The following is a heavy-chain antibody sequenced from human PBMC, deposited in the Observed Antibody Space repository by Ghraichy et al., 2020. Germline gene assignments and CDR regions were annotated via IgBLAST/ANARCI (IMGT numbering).Heavy chain of an antibody. D-gene: IGHD6-19*01. Sequence: LSLTCVASRFSFNTYAMTWVRQAPGKGLEWVSSISGSGGSTYYADSVKGRFTISRDNSKNTVNLQMSSLRVEDTAIYYCAKDGLKVAGPYGMDVWGQGTTVTVSS. V-gene: IGHV3-23*01. CDR2: ISGSGGST. J-gene: IGHJ6*02. CDR1: RFSFNTYA. CDR3: AKDGLKVAGPYGMDV.